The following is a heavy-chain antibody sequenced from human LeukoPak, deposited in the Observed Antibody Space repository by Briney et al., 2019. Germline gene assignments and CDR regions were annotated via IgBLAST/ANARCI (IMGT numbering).Heavy chain of an antibody. CDR3: AKCDSSGYFYYYGMDV. CDR2: ISYDGSNK. D-gene: IGHD3-22*01. V-gene: IGHV3-30*18. Sequence: GGSLRLSCAASGFTFSSYGMQWVRQAPGKGLEWVAVISYDGSNKYYADSVKGRFTISRDNSKNTLYLQMNSLRAEDTAVYYCAKCDSSGYFYYYGMDVWGQGTTVTVSS. CDR1: GFTFSSYG. J-gene: IGHJ6*02.